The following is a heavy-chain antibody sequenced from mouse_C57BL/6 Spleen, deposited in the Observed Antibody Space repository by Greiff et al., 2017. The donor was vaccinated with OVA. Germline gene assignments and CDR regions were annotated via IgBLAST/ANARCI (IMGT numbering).Heavy chain of an antibody. CDR1: GYTFTIYW. V-gene: IGHV1-74*01. D-gene: IGHD2-4*01. Sequence: QVQLQQPGAELVKPGASVKVSCKASGYTFTIYWMHWVKQRPGQGLEWIGRIHPSDSDTNYNQKFKGKATLTVDKSSSTAYMQLSSLTSEDSAVYYCAIEDDYDWFAYWGQGTLVTVSA. J-gene: IGHJ3*01. CDR2: IHPSDSDT. CDR3: AIEDDYDWFAY.